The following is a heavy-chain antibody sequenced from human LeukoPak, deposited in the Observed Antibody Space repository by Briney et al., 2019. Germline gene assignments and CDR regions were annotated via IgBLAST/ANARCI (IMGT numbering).Heavy chain of an antibody. CDR1: GFTFSNYA. CDR3: ATFLAIVTARDSLYFQH. Sequence: PGGSLRLSCAASGFTFSNYAMSWVRQAPGKGLEWVSGVSGSGGVTYHAESVKGRFTISRDHSKNTLHLQMNSLRAEDTAVYYCATFLAIVTARDSLYFQHWGQGTLVTVSS. D-gene: IGHD3-3*02. J-gene: IGHJ1*01. V-gene: IGHV3-23*01. CDR2: VSGSGGVT.